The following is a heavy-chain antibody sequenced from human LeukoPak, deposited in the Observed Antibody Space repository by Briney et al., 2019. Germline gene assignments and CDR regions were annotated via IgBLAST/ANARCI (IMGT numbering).Heavy chain of an antibody. D-gene: IGHD3-10*01. V-gene: IGHV3-30-3*01. Sequence: PGGSLRLSCVASGFTFSTYAMHWVRQAPGKGLEWVAVISYDGSNKYYADSVKGRFTISRDNSKNTLYLQMNSLRAEDTAVYYCARDLGRTYYYGSGSYSHWGQGTLVTVSS. CDR3: ARDLGRTYYYGSGSYSH. J-gene: IGHJ4*02. CDR1: GFTFSTYA. CDR2: ISYDGSNK.